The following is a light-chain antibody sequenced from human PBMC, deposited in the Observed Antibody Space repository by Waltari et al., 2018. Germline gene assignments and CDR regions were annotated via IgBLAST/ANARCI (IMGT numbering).Light chain of an antibody. CDR3: LQHNTYPLT. V-gene: IGKV1-17*01. J-gene: IGKJ4*01. Sequence: DIQMTQSPSSLSASVGDRVIITCRESRAIRNDLAWYQQRPGEVPKRLIFVASNLQSGAPSRFSGWGSETEFTLTISSLQPEDFATYYCLQHNTYPLTFGGGTKVEFK. CDR1: RAIRND. CDR2: VAS.